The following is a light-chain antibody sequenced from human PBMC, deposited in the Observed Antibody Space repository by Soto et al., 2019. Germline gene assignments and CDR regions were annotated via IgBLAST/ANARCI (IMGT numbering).Light chain of an antibody. CDR3: QQYNSYRT. CDR1: QSISSW. V-gene: IGKV1-5*01. J-gene: IGKJ1*01. Sequence: DIQMTQSPSTLSASVGDRVTITCRASQSISSWLAWYQQKPGKAPKLLIYDASSLENGVPSSFSGSGSGTEFTLTISSLQPDDFATYYCQQYNSYRTFGHGTKVEIK. CDR2: DAS.